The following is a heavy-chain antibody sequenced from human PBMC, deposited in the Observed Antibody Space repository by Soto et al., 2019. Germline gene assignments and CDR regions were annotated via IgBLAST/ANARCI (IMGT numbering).Heavy chain of an antibody. J-gene: IGHJ6*02. Sequence: SVKVSCKASGGTFSSYAISWVRQAPGQGLEWMGGIIPIFGTANYAQKFQGRVTITADESTSTAYMELSSLRSEDTAVYYCAKTGVPNSNYYYGMDVWGQGTTVTVSS. V-gene: IGHV1-69*13. CDR2: IIPIFGTA. D-gene: IGHD1-1*01. CDR1: GGTFSSYA. CDR3: AKTGVPNSNYYYGMDV.